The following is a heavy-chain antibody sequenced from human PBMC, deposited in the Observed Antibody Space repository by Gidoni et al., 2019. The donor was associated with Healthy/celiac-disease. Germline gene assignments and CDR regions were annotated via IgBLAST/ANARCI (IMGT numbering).Heavy chain of an antibody. CDR1: GFTFDDYA. D-gene: IGHD6-19*01. CDR2: ISWNSGSI. J-gene: IGHJ4*02. Sequence: EVQLLESGGGLVQPGRSLRLSCAASGFTFDDYAMHLVRQAHGKGLEWVSGISWNSGSIGYADSVKCRFNISRDNAKNSLYLQMNSLRAEDTALYYCAKGYSSGWDSFDYWGQGTLVTVSS. V-gene: IGHV3-9*01. CDR3: AKGYSSGWDSFDY.